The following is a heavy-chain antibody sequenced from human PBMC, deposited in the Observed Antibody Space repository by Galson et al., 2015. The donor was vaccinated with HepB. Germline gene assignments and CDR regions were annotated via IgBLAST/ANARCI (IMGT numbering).Heavy chain of an antibody. CDR2: ISSSSSYI. Sequence: SLRLSCAASGFTFSSYSMNWVRQAPGKGLEWVSSISSSSSYIYYADSVKGRFTISRDNAKNSLYLQMNSLRAEDTAVYYCARDKGDYDSSGYSNAFDYWGQGTLVTVSS. CDR3: ARDKGDYDSSGYSNAFDY. CDR1: GFTFSSYS. D-gene: IGHD3-22*01. J-gene: IGHJ4*02. V-gene: IGHV3-21*01.